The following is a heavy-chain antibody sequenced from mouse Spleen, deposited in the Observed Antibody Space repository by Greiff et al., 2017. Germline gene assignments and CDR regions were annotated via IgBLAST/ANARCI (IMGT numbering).Heavy chain of an antibody. CDR1: GYTFTDYE. D-gene: IGHD4-1*01. V-gene: IGHV1-15*01. J-gene: IGHJ2*01. Sequence: QVQLQQSGAELVRPGASVTLSCKASGYTFTDYEMHWVKQTPVHGLEWIGAIDPETGGTAYNQKFKGKAILTADKSSSTAYMELRSLTSEDSAVYYCTRVLTGTKYFDTWGQGTTLTVSS. CDR2: IDPETGGT. CDR3: TRVLTGTKYFDT.